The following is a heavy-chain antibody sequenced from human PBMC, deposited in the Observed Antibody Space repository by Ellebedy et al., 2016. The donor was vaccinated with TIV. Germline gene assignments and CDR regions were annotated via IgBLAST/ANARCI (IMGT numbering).Heavy chain of an antibody. V-gene: IGHV4-34*01. CDR2: INPSGGT. D-gene: IGHD3-10*01. CDR1: GGSFLGYY. Sequence: SETLSLXCTVHGGSFLGYYWSWIRQSPGKGLQWIGEINPSGGTNYPTSLKSRLTMSIDTSKRQISLNLKSATAADTAVYYCARGRRFSASFHPMMSTFEVWGQGTTVIVSS. J-gene: IGHJ3*01. CDR3: ARGRRFSASFHPMMSTFEV.